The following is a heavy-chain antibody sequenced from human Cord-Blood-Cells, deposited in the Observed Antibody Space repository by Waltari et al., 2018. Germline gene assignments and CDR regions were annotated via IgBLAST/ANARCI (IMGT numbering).Heavy chain of an antibody. Sequence: QVQLQQRGAGLLKPSEPLSLTCAVYGGSYSGCSGCCIRQSLGMGMEWIGEINHSGSTNYNPSLKSRVTISVDTSKNQFSLKLSSVTAADTAVYYCARGGGYYYDSSGYYYYYGMDVWGQGTTVTVSS. J-gene: IGHJ6*02. D-gene: IGHD3-22*01. CDR1: GGSYSGCS. V-gene: IGHV4-34*01. CDR3: ARGGGYYYDSSGYYYYYGMDV. CDR2: INHSGST.